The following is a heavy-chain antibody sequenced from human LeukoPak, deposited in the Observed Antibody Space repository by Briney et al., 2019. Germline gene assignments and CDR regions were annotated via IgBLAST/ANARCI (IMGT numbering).Heavy chain of an antibody. J-gene: IGHJ4*02. Sequence: GGSLRLSCAASGFTFSSYSMNWVRQAPGKGLEWVSSISSSSSYIYYADSVKGRFTISRDNAKNSLYLQTNSLRAEDPAVSYCGRIQGYCSSTSCREDYWGQGTLVTVSS. CDR2: ISSSSSYI. V-gene: IGHV3-21*01. D-gene: IGHD2-2*01. CDR3: GRIQGYCSSTSCREDY. CDR1: GFTFSSYS.